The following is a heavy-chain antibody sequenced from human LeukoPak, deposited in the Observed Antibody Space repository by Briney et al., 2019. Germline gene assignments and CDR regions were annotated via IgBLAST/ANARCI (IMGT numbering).Heavy chain of an antibody. Sequence: GGSLRLSCAASGFTFSSYWMSWVRQAPGKGLEWVSGINWTGGSTAYADSVKGRFTISRDNAKNSLYLQMNSLRAEDTALYYCARGRYYGSGSYPTLDYWGQGTLVTVSS. CDR3: ARGRYYGSGSYPTLDY. J-gene: IGHJ4*02. CDR1: GFTFSSYW. CDR2: INWTGGST. D-gene: IGHD3-10*01. V-gene: IGHV3-20*04.